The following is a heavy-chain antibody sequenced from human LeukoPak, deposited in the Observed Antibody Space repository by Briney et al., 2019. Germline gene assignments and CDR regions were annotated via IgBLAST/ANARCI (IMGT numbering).Heavy chain of an antibody. J-gene: IGHJ6*03. CDR2: ISSSGSTI. D-gene: IGHD4-17*01. V-gene: IGHV3-48*03. Sequence: GGSLRLSCAASGFTFSSYEMNWVRQAPGKGLEWVSYISSSGSTIYYADSVKGRFTTSRDNAKNSLYLQMNSLRAEDTAVYYCARSVQPFYYYYMDVWGKGTTVTVSS. CDR3: ARSVQPFYYYYMDV. CDR1: GFTFSSYE.